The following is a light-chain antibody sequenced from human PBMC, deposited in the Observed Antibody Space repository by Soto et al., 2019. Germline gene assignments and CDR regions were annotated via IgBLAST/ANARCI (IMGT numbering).Light chain of an antibody. CDR3: QQYGGSPIT. CDR1: QSVSSSY. J-gene: IGKJ5*01. V-gene: IGKV3-20*01. Sequence: EIVLKQSPGTLSLSPGERATLSCRASQSVSSSYLAWYQQKPGQAPRLLIYGASSRATGIPDRFSGSGSGTDFTLTISRLEPEDFAVYYCQQYGGSPITFGLGTRLENK. CDR2: GAS.